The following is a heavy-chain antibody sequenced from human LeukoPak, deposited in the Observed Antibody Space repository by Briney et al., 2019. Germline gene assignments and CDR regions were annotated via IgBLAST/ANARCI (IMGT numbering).Heavy chain of an antibody. CDR3: ARGECSGGSCYRVDP. CDR1: GYTFTAYY. CDR2: INPNSGGT. J-gene: IGHJ5*02. V-gene: IGHV1-2*02. D-gene: IGHD2-15*01. Sequence: ASVKVSCKASGYTFTAYYIHWVRQAPGQGLEWMGWINPNSGGTNYAQKFQGRVTMTRDTSIDTAYMELRSLRSDDTAVYYCARGECSGGSCYRVDPWGQGTLVTVSS.